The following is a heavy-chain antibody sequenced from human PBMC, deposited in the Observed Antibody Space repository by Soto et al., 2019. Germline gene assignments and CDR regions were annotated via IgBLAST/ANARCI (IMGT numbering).Heavy chain of an antibody. CDR3: ARVGDYGDYDLNY. J-gene: IGHJ4*02. V-gene: IGHV3-9*03. Sequence: GGSLRISCAASGFTFADYAMHWVRQAPGKGLEWVSGISWNSGSIGYADSVKGRFTISRDNAKNSLYLQMNSLRAEDMSVYYCARVGDYGDYDLNYWGQGTLVTVSS. CDR2: ISWNSGSI. CDR1: GFTFADYA. D-gene: IGHD4-17*01.